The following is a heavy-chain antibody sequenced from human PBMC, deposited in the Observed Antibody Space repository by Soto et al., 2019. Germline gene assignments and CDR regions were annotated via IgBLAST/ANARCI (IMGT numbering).Heavy chain of an antibody. Sequence: SETLSLTCAVYGGSLSGYCLTWIRQPPGTGLEWIGEINHSGSTNYNPSLKSRVTISVDTPKNQFSLKLTSVTAADTAVYYCARDKITGIFDYWGQGTLVTVS. J-gene: IGHJ4*02. D-gene: IGHD2-8*02. V-gene: IGHV4-34*01. CDR2: INHSGST. CDR1: GGSLSGYC. CDR3: ARDKITGIFDY.